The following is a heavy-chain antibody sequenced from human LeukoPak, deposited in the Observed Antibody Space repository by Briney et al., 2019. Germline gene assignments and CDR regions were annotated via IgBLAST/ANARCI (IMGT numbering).Heavy chain of an antibody. J-gene: IGHJ3*02. Sequence: GGSLSLSCEASGFTFSSYEMNWLRQAPGKGLEWVSYVSKSGGTMKNADSVKGRFTVSRDNAKNSLYLQMNSLTAEDTAVYYCATAVIRGRGTMVTVSS. CDR2: VSKSGGTM. CDR3: ATAVI. CDR1: GFTFSSYE. V-gene: IGHV3-48*03.